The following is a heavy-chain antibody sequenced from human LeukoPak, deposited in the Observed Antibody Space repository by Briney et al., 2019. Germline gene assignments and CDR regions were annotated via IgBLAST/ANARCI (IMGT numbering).Heavy chain of an antibody. CDR2: MNPKSGNT. CDR1: GYTFTNYD. J-gene: IGHJ5*02. Sequence: ASVKVSCKASGYTFTNYDINWVRQATGQGLEWMGWMNPKSGNTGYAKKFQGRVTMTTDTSTSTAYMELRSLRSDDTAVYYCARTYYDFWSGYFNWFDPWGQGTLVTVSS. V-gene: IGHV1-8*01. CDR3: ARTYYDFWSGYFNWFDP. D-gene: IGHD3-3*01.